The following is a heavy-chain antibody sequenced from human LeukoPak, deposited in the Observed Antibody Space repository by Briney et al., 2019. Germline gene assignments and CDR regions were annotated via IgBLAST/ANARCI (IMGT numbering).Heavy chain of an antibody. V-gene: IGHV1-46*01. CDR2: INPSGGST. J-gene: IGHJ3*02. D-gene: IGHD3-10*01. CDR1: GYTLTELS. CDR3: ASHDHGSGSPRAFDI. Sequence: ASVKVSCKVSGYTLTELSMHWVRQAPGQGLEWMGIINPSGGSTSYAQKFQGRVTMTRDTSTSTVYMELSSLRSEDTAVYYCASHDHGSGSPRAFDIWGQGTMVTVSS.